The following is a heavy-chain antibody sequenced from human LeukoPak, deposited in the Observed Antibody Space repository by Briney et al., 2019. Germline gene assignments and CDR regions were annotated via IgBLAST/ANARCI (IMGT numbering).Heavy chain of an antibody. V-gene: IGHV3-74*01. CDR2: INSDGTSM. CDR3: ARSKDSYAIYYYYYMDV. J-gene: IGHJ6*03. Sequence: PGGSLRLSCAASGFTFSGYWMHWVRQAPGKGLVWVSRINSDGTSMNYADSVKGRVTISRDNAKNTLHLQMGSLRAEDMAVYYCARSKDSYAIYYYYYMDVWGKGTTVTVSS. D-gene: IGHD5-18*01. CDR1: GFTFSGYW.